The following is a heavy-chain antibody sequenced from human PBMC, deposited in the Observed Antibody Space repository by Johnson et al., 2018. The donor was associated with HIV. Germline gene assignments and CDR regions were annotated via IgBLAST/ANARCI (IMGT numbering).Heavy chain of an antibody. CDR3: ATSTVSDSSSWYHLEMAFDI. CDR1: GFTFSNYA. D-gene: IGHD6-13*01. CDR2: ISSNGGST. V-gene: IGHV3-64*01. J-gene: IGHJ3*02. Sequence: VQLVESGGGVVQPGRSLRLSCAASGFTFSNYAMHWVHQAPGKGLEYVSAISSNGGSTYYANSVKGRFTISRDNSKNTLYLQMGSLRAEDMAVYYCATSTVSDSSSWYHLEMAFDIWGQGTMVTVSS.